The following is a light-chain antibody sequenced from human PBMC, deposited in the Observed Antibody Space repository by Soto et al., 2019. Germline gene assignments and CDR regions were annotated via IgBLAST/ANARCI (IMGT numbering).Light chain of an antibody. V-gene: IGLV1-44*01. Sequence: QSVLTQPPSASGTPGQRATISCCGSNSNIGSDIVNCYQLFPGAAPEVLINTTNQRPSGVPERFSGSKSGTSASLAISGLQSEDEANSSCATWDGGLSGPFVFGPGTKVTLL. J-gene: IGLJ1*01. CDR1: NSNIGSDI. CDR2: TTN. CDR3: ATWDGGLSGPFV.